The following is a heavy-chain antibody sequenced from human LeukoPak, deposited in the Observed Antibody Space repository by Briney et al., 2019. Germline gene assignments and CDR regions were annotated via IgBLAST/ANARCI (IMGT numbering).Heavy chain of an antibody. CDR1: GFTFNNAW. V-gene: IGHV3-15*01. CDR3: RCYDGTGLRY. Sequence: GGSLSLSCATSGFTFNNAWMSWVRQAPGKGLEWVGRIKRKTDGGTIDYAAPVKGRFSISRDDSKNTLYLQMNSLQIEDTAVYYCRCYDGTGLRYWGQGTLLTLPS. CDR2: IKRKTDGGTI. J-gene: IGHJ4*02. D-gene: IGHD3-22*01.